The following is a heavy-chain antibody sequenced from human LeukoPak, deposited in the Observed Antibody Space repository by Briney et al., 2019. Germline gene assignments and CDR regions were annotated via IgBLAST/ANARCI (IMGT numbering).Heavy chain of an antibody. J-gene: IGHJ4*02. D-gene: IGHD4-23*01. Sequence: GGSLRLSCAASGFAVSSNHMTWARQAPGKGLEWVSVISNGGTTYYADSVKGRFTISRDNSENTMHLQMNNLRAEDTAVYYCAGYGGYSFWGQGTLVTVSS. CDR3: AGYGGYSF. CDR1: GFAVSSNH. CDR2: ISNGGTT. V-gene: IGHV3-66*01.